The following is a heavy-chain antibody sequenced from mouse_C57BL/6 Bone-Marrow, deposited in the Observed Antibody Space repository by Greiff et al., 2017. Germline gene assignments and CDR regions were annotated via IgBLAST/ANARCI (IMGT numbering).Heavy chain of an antibody. J-gene: IGHJ2*01. CDR3: ARIYYFDY. V-gene: IGHV1-50*01. Sequence: QVQLQQPGAELVKPGASVKLSCKASGYTFTSYWLQWVKPRPGQGLEWIGEIDPSDSYTNYNQKFKGKATLTVDTSSSTAYMQLSSLTSDDSAVYYCARIYYFDYWGQGTTLTVSS. CDR2: IDPSDSYT. CDR1: GYTFTSYW.